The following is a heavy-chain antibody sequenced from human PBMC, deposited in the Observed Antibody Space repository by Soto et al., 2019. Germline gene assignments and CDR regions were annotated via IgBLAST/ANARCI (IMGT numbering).Heavy chain of an antibody. CDR2: ISYDGSNK. Sequence: QVQLVESGGGVVQPGRSLRLSCAASGFTFSSYGMRWVRQAPGKGLVWVAVISYDGSNKYYADSVKGRFTISRDNSKNTLYLQMNSLSAEDTAVYYCARARWLRSPLDYWGQGTLVTVSS. CDR1: GFTFSSYG. CDR3: ARARWLRSPLDY. V-gene: IGHV3-30*03. D-gene: IGHD5-12*01. J-gene: IGHJ4*02.